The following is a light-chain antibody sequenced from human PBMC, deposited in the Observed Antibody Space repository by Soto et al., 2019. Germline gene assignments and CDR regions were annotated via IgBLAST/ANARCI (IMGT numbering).Light chain of an antibody. J-gene: IGLJ3*02. CDR2: YDS. Sequence: SYELTQPPSVSVAPGKTARITCGGNNIGSKSVHWYQQKPGQAPVLVIYYDSDRPSGIPERFSGSNSGNTATLTISRVEAGDEADYYCQVWASSTLFGGGTKLTVL. V-gene: IGLV3-21*04. CDR3: QVWASSTL. CDR1: NIGSKS.